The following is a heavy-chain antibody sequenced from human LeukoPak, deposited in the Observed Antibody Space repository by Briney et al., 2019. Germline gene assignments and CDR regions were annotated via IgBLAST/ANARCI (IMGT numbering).Heavy chain of an antibody. CDR1: GYTFSNYD. CDR2: MNPNTGNR. Sequence: ASVKVSCKASGYTFSNYDINWVRQAPGQGLEWMGYMNPNTGNRDYGQKFQGRLTITTDTSISTAYMELSNLIPEDTAIYSCAREGLDFWGQGTLVTVSS. V-gene: IGHV1-8*03. J-gene: IGHJ4*02. CDR3: AREGLDF.